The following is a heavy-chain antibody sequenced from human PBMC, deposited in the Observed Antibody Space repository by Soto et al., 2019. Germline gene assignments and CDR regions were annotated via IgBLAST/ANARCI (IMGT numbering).Heavy chain of an antibody. J-gene: IGHJ5*02. D-gene: IGHD2-15*01. CDR1: SGSISSTIYS. CDR3: ARQCRGVTCHWFVP. V-gene: IGHV4-39*01. CDR2: IFYSGST. Sequence: QLQLQESGPGLVKPSETLSLTCTVSSGSISSTIYSWDWIRQPPGKGLEWIGSIFYSGSTYYNPSPKSLVTLSVDTSKNQFSLTLTSVTAADTAVYYCARQCRGVTCHWFVPWGQGTLVTVSS.